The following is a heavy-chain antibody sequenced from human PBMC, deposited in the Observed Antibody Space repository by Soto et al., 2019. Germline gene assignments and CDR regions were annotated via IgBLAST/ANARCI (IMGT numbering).Heavy chain of an antibody. CDR3: AKGAVQDLWSGYYTLFDY. J-gene: IGHJ4*02. CDR1: GFTFSTYG. CDR2: ISYDAKHK. Sequence: PGGSLRLSCAASGFTFSTYGMHWVRQAPGKGLEWGAVISYDAKHKYYADPLKGRFTISRDNSKNTLYLQMNSLRAEDTAVYYCAKGAVQDLWSGYYTLFDYWGQGTLVTASS. D-gene: IGHD3-3*01. V-gene: IGHV3-30*18.